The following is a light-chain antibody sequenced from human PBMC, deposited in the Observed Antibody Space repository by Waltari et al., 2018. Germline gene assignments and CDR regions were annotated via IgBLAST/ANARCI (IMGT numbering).Light chain of an antibody. CDR3: CSYAGLGTYV. CDR1: PSDVGNYYL. V-gene: IGLV2-23*02. Sequence: QSALTQPASVSGTPGQSTTLPCTGTPSDVGNYYLVSWYQHHPGKAPKLLICEVIKRPSGVSSRFSGSKSGSTASLTISGLQPDDEADYYCCSYAGLGTYVFGSGTKVTVL. CDR2: EVI. J-gene: IGLJ1*01.